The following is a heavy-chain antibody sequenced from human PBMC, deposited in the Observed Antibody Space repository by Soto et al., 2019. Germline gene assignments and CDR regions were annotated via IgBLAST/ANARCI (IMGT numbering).Heavy chain of an antibody. CDR3: ARGNYSSSWYYDYGMDV. CDR2: INPNSGGT. CDR1: GYTFTGYY. J-gene: IGHJ6*02. Sequence: ASVKVSCKASGYTFTGYYMHWVRQAPGQGLEWMGWINPNSGGTKYAQKFQDWVTMTRDTSIRTAFMELSRLRSDDTAVYYCARGNYSSSWYYDYGMDVWGQGTTVTVSS. V-gene: IGHV1-2*04. D-gene: IGHD6-13*01.